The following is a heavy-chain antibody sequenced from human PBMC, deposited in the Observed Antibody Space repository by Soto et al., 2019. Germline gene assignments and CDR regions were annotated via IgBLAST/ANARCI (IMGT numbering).Heavy chain of an antibody. V-gene: IGHV1-18*04. CDR2: INAYNGNT. CDR3: ARDRGYSGYDSLDY. D-gene: IGHD5-12*01. Sequence: VKVSCKASGYTFTGYYMHWVRQAPGQGLEWMGWINAYNGNTNYAQKLQGRVTMTTDTSTSTAYMELRSLRSDDTAVYYCARDRGYSGYDSLDYRGQGTLVTVSS. J-gene: IGHJ4*02. CDR1: GYTFTGYY.